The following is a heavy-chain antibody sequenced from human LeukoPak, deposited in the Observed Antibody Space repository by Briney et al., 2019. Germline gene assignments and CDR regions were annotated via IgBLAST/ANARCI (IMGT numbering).Heavy chain of an antibody. D-gene: IGHD2-21*02. V-gene: IGHV5-51*01. Sequence: GESLKISCKGSGYSFTSYWIGWVRQMPGKGLEWMGIICPGDSDTRYSPSFQGQVTISADKSISTAYLQWSSLKASDTAMYYCASSSGGGDPVDAFDIWGQGTMVTVSS. CDR3: ASSSGGGDPVDAFDI. CDR2: ICPGDSDT. J-gene: IGHJ3*02. CDR1: GYSFTSYW.